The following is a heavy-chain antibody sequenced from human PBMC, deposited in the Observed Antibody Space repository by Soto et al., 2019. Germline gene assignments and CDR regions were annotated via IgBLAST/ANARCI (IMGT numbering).Heavy chain of an antibody. J-gene: IGHJ4*02. CDR3: AKENYGDRFHYFDF. Sequence: GGSLRLSCAASGFTFSSYAMNWVRQAPGKGLEWVSGISGSGGRAYYADSVKGRFTISRDNSKNTLYLQMNSLRAADTAVYNCAKENYGDRFHYFDFWGQGTLVTVSS. CDR1: GFTFSSYA. CDR2: ISGSGGRA. D-gene: IGHD4-17*01. V-gene: IGHV3-23*01.